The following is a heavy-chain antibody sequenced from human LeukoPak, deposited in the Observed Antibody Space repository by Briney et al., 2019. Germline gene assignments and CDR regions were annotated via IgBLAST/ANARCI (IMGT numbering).Heavy chain of an antibody. Sequence: PGRSLSLSCAASGFTFSSYGMHWVRQAPGKGLEWVAVISYDGSNKYYADSVKGRFTISRDNSKNTLYLQMNSLRAEDTAVYYCAKLAVTTCMDVWGQGTTVTVPS. D-gene: IGHD4-17*01. J-gene: IGHJ6*02. CDR1: GFTFSSYG. CDR2: ISYDGSNK. V-gene: IGHV3-30*18. CDR3: AKLAVTTCMDV.